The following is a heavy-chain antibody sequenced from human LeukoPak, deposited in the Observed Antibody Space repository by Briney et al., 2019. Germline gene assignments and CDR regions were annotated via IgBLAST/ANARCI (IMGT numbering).Heavy chain of an antibody. Sequence: ASVKVSCKASGGTFSSYAISWVRQAPGQGLEWIGWIVAGSGNTNYAQKFQERVTITRDMSTSTAYMGLSSLRSEDTAVYYCAATSTYGGLTYYYYGMDVWGQGTTVTVSS. CDR2: IVAGSGNT. CDR1: GGTFSSYA. D-gene: IGHD4-23*01. CDR3: AATSTYGGLTYYYYGMDV. V-gene: IGHV1-58*02. J-gene: IGHJ6*02.